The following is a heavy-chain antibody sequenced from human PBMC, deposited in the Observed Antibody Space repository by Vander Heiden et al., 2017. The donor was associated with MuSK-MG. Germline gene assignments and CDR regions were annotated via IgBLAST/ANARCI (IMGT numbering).Heavy chain of an antibody. CDR1: GGSISSYY. Sequence: QVQLQESGPGLVKPSATLSLTCTVSGGSISSYYWSWIRQPQGKGLEWIGYIYYSGSTNYNPSLKSRVTISVDTSKNQFSLKLSSVTAADTAVYYCASGYSSGWYGYWGQGTLVTVSS. D-gene: IGHD6-19*01. CDR2: IYYSGST. V-gene: IGHV4-59*08. J-gene: IGHJ4*02. CDR3: ASGYSSGWYGY.